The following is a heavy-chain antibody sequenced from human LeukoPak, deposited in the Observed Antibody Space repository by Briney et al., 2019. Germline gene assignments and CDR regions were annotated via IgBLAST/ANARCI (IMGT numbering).Heavy chain of an antibody. CDR3: AKDLNYGFDY. CDR2: LSGSGGST. V-gene: IGHV3-23*01. CDR1: GFTFSSYA. D-gene: IGHD4-17*01. J-gene: IGHJ4*02. Sequence: GSLRLSCAASGFTFSSYAMSWVRQAPGKGLEWVSALSGSGGSTYYVESVKGRFTISRDKSKNTLYLQMNSLRAEDTAVYYCAKDLNYGFDYWGQGTLVTVSS.